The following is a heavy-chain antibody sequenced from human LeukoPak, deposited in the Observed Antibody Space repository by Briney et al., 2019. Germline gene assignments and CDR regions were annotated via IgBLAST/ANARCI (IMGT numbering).Heavy chain of an antibody. V-gene: IGHV5-51*01. CDR2: FYPGDSDT. D-gene: IGHD6-13*01. CDR3: AIRGIGEASTLLDY. J-gene: IGHJ4*02. Sequence: GESLKISCRGSGYSFTSYWIGWVRQMPGKGLEWMGLFYPGDSDTRYSPSFQGQVSISADKSLSTAYLQWSSLKASDTAMYYCAIRGIGEASTLLDYWGQGTMVTVSS. CDR1: GYSFTSYW.